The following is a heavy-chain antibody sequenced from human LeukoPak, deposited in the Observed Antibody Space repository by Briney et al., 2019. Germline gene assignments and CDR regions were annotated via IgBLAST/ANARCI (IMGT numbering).Heavy chain of an antibody. CDR3: AREIYGLGPFDP. Sequence: PSETLSLTCTVSGGSISSYYWSWIRQPPGKGLECIGYIYYSGSTNYNPSLKSRVTISVDTSKNKFSLKLSSVTAADTAVYYCAREIYGLGPFDPWGQGTLVTVSS. CDR1: GGSISSYY. D-gene: IGHD3-10*01. V-gene: IGHV4-59*01. CDR2: IYYSGST. J-gene: IGHJ5*02.